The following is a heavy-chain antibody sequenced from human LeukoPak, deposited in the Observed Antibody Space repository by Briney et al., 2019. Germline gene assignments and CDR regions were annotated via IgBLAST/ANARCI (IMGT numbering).Heavy chain of an antibody. CDR2: ISSSGSTI. CDR1: GFTFSSYE. CDR3: ARRMRLQFRGLYYYYGMDV. D-gene: IGHD5-24*01. V-gene: IGHV3-48*03. J-gene: IGHJ6*02. Sequence: QPGGTLRFSGAASGFTFSSYEMNWVRQGPGKGLEGGSYISSSGSTIYYADSVKGRFTISRANAKHSLYLQMNSLRAEATAVYYCARRMRLQFRGLYYYYGMDVWGQGTTVTVSS.